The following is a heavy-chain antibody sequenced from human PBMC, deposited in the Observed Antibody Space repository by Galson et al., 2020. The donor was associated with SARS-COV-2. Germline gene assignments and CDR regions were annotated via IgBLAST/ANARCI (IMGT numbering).Heavy chain of an antibody. CDR3: VGGAAGYGGNPYYYYDGMDV. D-gene: IGHD4-17*01. V-gene: IGHV3-23*01. CDR2: ISGSGGST. Sequence: GGSLRLSCAASGFTFSSYAMSWVRQAPGKGLEWVSAISGSGGSTYYADSVKGRFTISRDNSKNTLYLQMNSLRAEDTAVYYCVGGAAGYGGNPYYYYDGMDVWGQGTTVTVSS. CDR1: GFTFSSYA. J-gene: IGHJ6*02.